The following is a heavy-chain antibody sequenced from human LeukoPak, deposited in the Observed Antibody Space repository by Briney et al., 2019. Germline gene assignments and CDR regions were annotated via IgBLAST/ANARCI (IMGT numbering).Heavy chain of an antibody. D-gene: IGHD4-17*01. Sequence: SETLPLTCAVYGGSFSGYYWSWIRQSPGKGLEWIGEINHSGSTKYNPSLKNRVTISVDTSKNQFSLKLSSVTAADTAVYYCARHPRLRSYYFDYWGQGTLVTVSS. J-gene: IGHJ4*02. CDR1: GGSFSGYY. CDR3: ARHPRLRSYYFDY. CDR2: INHSGST. V-gene: IGHV4-34*01.